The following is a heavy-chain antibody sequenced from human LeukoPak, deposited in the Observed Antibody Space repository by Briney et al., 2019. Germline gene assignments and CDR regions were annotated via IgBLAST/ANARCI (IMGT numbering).Heavy chain of an antibody. CDR3: ARRKVRGVISNWFDP. D-gene: IGHD3-10*01. CDR1: GGSFSDYY. CDR2: INHSGST. J-gene: IGHJ5*02. V-gene: IGHV4-34*01. Sequence: SETLSLTCAVYGGSFSDYYWSWIRQPPGKGLEWIGEINHSGSTNYNPSLKSRVTISVDTSKNQFSLKLSSVTAADTAVYYCARRKVRGVISNWFDPWGQGTLVTVSS.